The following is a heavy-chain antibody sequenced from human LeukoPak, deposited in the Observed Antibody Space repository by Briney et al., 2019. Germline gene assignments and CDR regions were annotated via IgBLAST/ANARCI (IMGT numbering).Heavy chain of an antibody. Sequence: GWSLRLSCVASGFTFSSDRMNWVRQAPGKGLEWVSTIYSGSDYIYYADSVKGRFTISRDNAKNSLYLQMNSLRAEDTAIYYCARDLPVSGAYHQFDSWGPGTLVTVSS. CDR3: ARDLPVSGAYHQFDS. CDR2: IYSGSDYI. V-gene: IGHV3-21*01. J-gene: IGHJ4*02. D-gene: IGHD4/OR15-4a*01. CDR1: GFTFSSDR.